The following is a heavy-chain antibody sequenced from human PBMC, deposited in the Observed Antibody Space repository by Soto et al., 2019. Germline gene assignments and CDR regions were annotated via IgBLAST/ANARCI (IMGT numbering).Heavy chain of an antibody. D-gene: IGHD6-19*01. V-gene: IGHV3-74*01. Sequence: GGSLRLSCAASGFTFSTYWMHWIRQVPGKGLEWVSRINSDASHTYYANSVKGRFTISRDNAKNTLHLEMNSLRGEDTAVYYCARYFRGSGRYFFDYWGQGTLVTVSS. CDR2: INSDASHT. CDR1: GFTFSTYW. J-gene: IGHJ4*02. CDR3: ARYFRGSGRYFFDY.